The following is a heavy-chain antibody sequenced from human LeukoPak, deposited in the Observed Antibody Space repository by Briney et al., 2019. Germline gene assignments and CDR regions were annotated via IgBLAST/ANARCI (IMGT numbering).Heavy chain of an antibody. Sequence: SETLSLSCSVSGGSISNYYLIWIRQSPGQGLEWVGRIYVSGSTNYNPSPKRRVTMTVDRSKNKISLNLTSMTAADTTVYYCARAGYCNSGVCHFSGSYYSYMDVWGKGTTVTVSS. CDR2: IYVSGST. J-gene: IGHJ6*03. CDR3: ARAGYCNSGVCHFSGSYYSYMDV. D-gene: IGHD2-8*01. V-gene: IGHV4-4*07. CDR1: GGSISNYY.